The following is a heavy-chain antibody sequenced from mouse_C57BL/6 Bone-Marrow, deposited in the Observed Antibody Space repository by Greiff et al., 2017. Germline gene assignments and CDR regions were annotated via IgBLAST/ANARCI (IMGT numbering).Heavy chain of an antibody. D-gene: IGHD1-1*01. J-gene: IGHJ4*01. CDR2: IYPRDGST. CDR1: GYTFTSYD. Sequence: VQLQQSGPELVKPGASVKLSCKASGYTFTSYDINWVKQRPGQGLEWIGWIYPRDGSTKYNEKFKGKATLTVDTFSSTAYMELHSLTSEDSAVYFCARLRVYYGSSYAMDYWGQGTSVTVSS. CDR3: ARLRVYYGSSYAMDY. V-gene: IGHV1-85*01.